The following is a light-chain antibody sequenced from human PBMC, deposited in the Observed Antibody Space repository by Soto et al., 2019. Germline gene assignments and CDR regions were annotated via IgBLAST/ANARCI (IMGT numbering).Light chain of an antibody. J-gene: IGKJ5*01. Sequence: DIEMTQSPDSLAVSLGERATINCKSSQSVLYSSNNKNYLAWYQQKPGQPPKLLIYWASTRESGVPDRFSGSGSGTDFTLTISSLQAEDVAVYYCQQYYGSPITFGQGTRLEIK. CDR3: QQYYGSPIT. CDR1: QSVLYSSNNKNY. CDR2: WAS. V-gene: IGKV4-1*01.